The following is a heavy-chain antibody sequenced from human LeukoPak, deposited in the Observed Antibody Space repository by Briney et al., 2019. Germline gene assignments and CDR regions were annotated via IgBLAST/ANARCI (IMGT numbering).Heavy chain of an antibody. V-gene: IGHV3-23*01. J-gene: IGHJ4*02. CDR3: AKDNAYDSSPFDY. D-gene: IGHD3-22*01. CDR2: ISGSGGST. CDR1: GFTFSSYA. Sequence: PGGSLRLSCAASGFTFSSYAMSWVRQAPGRGLEWVSAISGSGGSTYYADSVKGRFTISRDNSKNTLYLQMNSLRAEDTAVYYCAKDNAYDSSPFDYWGQGTLVTVSS.